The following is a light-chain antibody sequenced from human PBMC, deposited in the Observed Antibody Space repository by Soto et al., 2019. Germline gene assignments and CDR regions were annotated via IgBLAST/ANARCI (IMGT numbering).Light chain of an antibody. CDR1: SGHSSYA. Sequence: QLVLTQSPSASASLGASVKLTCTLSSGHSSYAIAWHQQQPEKGPRYLMKLNSDGSHSKGDGIPDRFSGSSSGAERYLTIPSLQSEDEADSYCQTWGTGIWVFGGGTKVTVL. V-gene: IGLV4-69*01. CDR2: LNSDGSH. J-gene: IGLJ3*02. CDR3: QTWGTGIWV.